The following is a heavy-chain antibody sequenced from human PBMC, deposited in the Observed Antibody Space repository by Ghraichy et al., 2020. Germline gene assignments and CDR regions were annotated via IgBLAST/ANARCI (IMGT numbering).Heavy chain of an antibody. D-gene: IGHD5-24*01. Sequence: LSLTCAGSGFTFSDYHMSWIRQAPGKGLEWVAYIHSDSSSPNYADSVRGRFTVSRDNAKNSLYLQMNSLRAEDTAGYYCASTGRDGYRPLEYWGQGTLVTVSS. V-gene: IGHV3-11*03. J-gene: IGHJ4*02. CDR3: ASTGRDGYRPLEY. CDR1: GFTFSDYH. CDR2: IHSDSSSP.